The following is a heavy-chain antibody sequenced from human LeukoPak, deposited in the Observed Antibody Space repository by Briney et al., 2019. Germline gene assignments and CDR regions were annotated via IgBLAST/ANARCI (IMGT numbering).Heavy chain of an antibody. J-gene: IGHJ4*02. CDR3: ARGTLYSGWSYYFDS. Sequence: MASETLSLTCAVYGGSFSGYYWGWVRQPPGKGLEWIGSIYYSGTTKYNPSLKSRVTISVDNSNNKFSLRLSSVTAADTALYYCARGTLYSGWSYYFDSWGQGTLVTVSS. CDR1: GGSFSGYY. CDR2: IYYSGTT. D-gene: IGHD6-19*01. V-gene: IGHV4-34*01.